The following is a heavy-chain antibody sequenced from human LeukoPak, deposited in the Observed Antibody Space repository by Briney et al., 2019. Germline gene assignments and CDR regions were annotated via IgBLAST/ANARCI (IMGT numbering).Heavy chain of an antibody. CDR3: ARVGATTPAPPDY. CDR2: ISGYSGNT. CDR1: GYTFTSYG. J-gene: IGHJ4*02. V-gene: IGHV1-18*01. Sequence: GASVKVSCQASGYTFTSYGISWVRQAPGQGLEWMGWISGYSGNTKYAQKLQGRVTMTTDTSTSTANMELRSLRSDDTAVYYCARVGATTPAPPDYWGQGTLVTVSS. D-gene: IGHD1-26*01.